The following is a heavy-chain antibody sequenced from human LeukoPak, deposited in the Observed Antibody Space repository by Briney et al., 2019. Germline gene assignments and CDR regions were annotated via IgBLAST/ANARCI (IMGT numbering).Heavy chain of an antibody. CDR1: GGSISSGYYY. V-gene: IGHV4-31*03. Sequence: SETLSLTCTVSGGSISSGYYYWSWIRQHPGKGLEWIGYIYYSGSTYYNPSLKSRITISVGTSKNQFSLKLSSVTAADTALYYCARAPSDSWFDTWGQGTLVTVSS. CDR3: ARAPSDSWFDT. J-gene: IGHJ5*02. D-gene: IGHD2-21*02. CDR2: IYYSGST.